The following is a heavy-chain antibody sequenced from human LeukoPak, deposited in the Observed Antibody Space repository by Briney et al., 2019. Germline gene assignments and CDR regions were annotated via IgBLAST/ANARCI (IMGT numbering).Heavy chain of an antibody. Sequence: AGSLRLSCAASGFTVSSNYMSWVRQAPGKGLEWVSVIYGGGSTYYADSVKGRFTISRDNSKNTLYLQMNSLRAEDTAVYYCARGDFYDPQGMDVWGQVTTVTVSS. CDR1: GFTVSSNY. V-gene: IGHV3-66*01. CDR2: IYGGGST. J-gene: IGHJ6*02. CDR3: ARGDFYDPQGMDV. D-gene: IGHD3-22*01.